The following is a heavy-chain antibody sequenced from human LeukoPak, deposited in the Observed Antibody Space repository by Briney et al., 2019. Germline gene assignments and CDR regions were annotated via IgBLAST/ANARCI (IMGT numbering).Heavy chain of an antibody. V-gene: IGHV3-30*18. CDR3: AKTSVEVGATFFFDY. J-gene: IGHJ4*02. Sequence: SGGSLRLSCAASGFTFSSYGMHWVRQAPGKGLEWVAVISYDGSNKYYADSVKGRFTISRDNSKNTLYLQMNSLRAEDTAVYYCAKTSVEVGATFFFDYWGQGTLVTVSS. CDR1: GFTFSSYG. CDR2: ISYDGSNK. D-gene: IGHD1-26*01.